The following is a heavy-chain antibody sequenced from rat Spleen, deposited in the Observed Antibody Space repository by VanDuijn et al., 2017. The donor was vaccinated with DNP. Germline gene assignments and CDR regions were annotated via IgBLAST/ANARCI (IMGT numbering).Heavy chain of an antibody. D-gene: IGHD1-4*01. V-gene: IGHV5-31*01. CDR3: ASPDY. J-gene: IGHJ2*01. Sequence: EVQLVESGGGLVQPGRSLKLSCAASGFTFNNYWMTWIRQVPGKGLEWVASITSSGGSTYYPASVKGRFTISRDNAKSTLYLQMDSLRSEDTATYYCASPDYWGQGVMVTVSS. CDR2: ITSSGGST. CDR1: GFTFNNYW.